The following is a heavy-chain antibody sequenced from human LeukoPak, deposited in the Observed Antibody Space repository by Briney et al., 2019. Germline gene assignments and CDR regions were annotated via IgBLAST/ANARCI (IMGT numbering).Heavy chain of an antibody. V-gene: IGHV3-23*01. Sequence: GGSLRLSCAASGFTFSSYAMSWVRQAPGKGLEWVSAISGSGGSTYYADSVKGRFTISRDNSKNTLYLQMNSLRAEDTAVYYCAKGPRRGRILRFLEWLFPFDYWGQGTLVTVSS. J-gene: IGHJ4*02. CDR3: AKGPRRGRILRFLEWLFPFDY. CDR1: GFTFSSYA. CDR2: ISGSGGST. D-gene: IGHD3-3*01.